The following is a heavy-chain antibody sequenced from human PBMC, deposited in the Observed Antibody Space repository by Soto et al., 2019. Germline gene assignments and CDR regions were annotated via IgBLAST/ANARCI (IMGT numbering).Heavy chain of an antibody. CDR1: GYSFTSYW. CDR3: ARQTYCSSTSCYTVDS. CDR2: IYLGDSDT. Sequence: PGESLKISCKGSGYSFTSYWIGWVRQMPGKGLEWMGIIYLGDSDTRYSPSFQGQVTISADKSISTAYLQWSSLKASDTAMYYCARQTYCSSTSCYTVDSWGQGTLVTGS. V-gene: IGHV5-51*01. D-gene: IGHD2-2*02. J-gene: IGHJ4*02.